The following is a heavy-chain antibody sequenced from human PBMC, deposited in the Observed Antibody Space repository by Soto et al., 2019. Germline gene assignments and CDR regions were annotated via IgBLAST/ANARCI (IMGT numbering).Heavy chain of an antibody. CDR1: GFTFSNYA. CDR2: TSGSAGPT. Sequence: EVQLLESGGGLVQPGGSLRLSCAASGFTFSNYAMIWVRPAPGRGLDWVSGTSGSAGPTYYADSVKGRFTISRDNSKNMLFLQMNSLTAEDTAIYYCAKVADYYYTRFDPWGQGTLVTVSS. CDR3: AKVADYYYTRFDP. J-gene: IGHJ5*02. V-gene: IGHV3-23*01. D-gene: IGHD3-10*01.